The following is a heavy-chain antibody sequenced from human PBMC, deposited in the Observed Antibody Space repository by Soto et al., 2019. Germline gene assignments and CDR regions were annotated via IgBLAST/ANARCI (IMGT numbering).Heavy chain of an antibody. CDR3: AREYSYGRGGLLDP. V-gene: IGHV4-59*01. D-gene: IGHD5-18*01. Sequence: SETLSLTCTVSGGSISSYYWSWIRQPPGKGLEWIGYIYYSGSTNYNPSLKSRVTISVDTSKNQFSLKLSSVTAADTAVYYCAREYSYGRGGLLDPWGQGTLVTVSS. J-gene: IGHJ5*02. CDR1: GGSISSYY. CDR2: IYYSGST.